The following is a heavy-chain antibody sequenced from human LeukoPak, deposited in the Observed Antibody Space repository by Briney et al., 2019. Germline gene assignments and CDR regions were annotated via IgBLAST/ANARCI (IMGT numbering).Heavy chain of an antibody. CDR2: ISGGRTNI. J-gene: IGHJ3*02. CDR1: GFTFSSYT. Sequence: GGSLRLSCAASGFTFSSYTMNWARQAPGKGLEWVSSISGGRTNIYYADSVKGRFTISRDNAKNSLYLQMNSLRAEDTAVYYCARDYYDSSGYPPFALDIWGQGTMVSVSS. CDR3: ARDYYDSSGYPPFALDI. V-gene: IGHV3-21*01. D-gene: IGHD3-22*01.